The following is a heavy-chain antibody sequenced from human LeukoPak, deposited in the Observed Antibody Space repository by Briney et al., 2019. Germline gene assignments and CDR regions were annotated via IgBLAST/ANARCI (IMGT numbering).Heavy chain of an antibody. J-gene: IGHJ4*02. CDR2: INHSGST. V-gene: IGHV4-34*01. D-gene: IGHD5-18*01. CDR3: ATGRRIQLWLRSPNYFDY. CDR1: GGSFSGYY. Sequence: SETLSLTCAVYGGSFSGYYWSWIRQPPGKGLEWIGEINHSGSTNYNPSLKSRVTISVDTSKNQFSLKLSSVTAADTAVYYCATGRRIQLWLRSPNYFDYWGQGTLVTVSS.